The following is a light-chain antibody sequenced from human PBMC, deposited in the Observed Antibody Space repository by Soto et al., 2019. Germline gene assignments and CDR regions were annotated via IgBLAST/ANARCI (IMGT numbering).Light chain of an antibody. J-gene: IGKJ2*01. V-gene: IGKV3-15*01. CDR3: QQYNNWPPAYT. CDR1: QSVSSN. CDR2: GAS. Sequence: EIVMTQSPATLSVSPGERVTLSCRASQSVSSNLAWYQQKPGQAPRLLIYGASTRATGIPARFSGDGSGTEFTLTISSLQSEDFAVYYCQQYNNWPPAYTFGQGTKLEIK.